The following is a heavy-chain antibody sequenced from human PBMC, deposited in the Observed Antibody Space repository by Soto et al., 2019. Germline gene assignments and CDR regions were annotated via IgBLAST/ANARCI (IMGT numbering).Heavy chain of an antibody. V-gene: IGHV3-53*01. CDR2: IYSGGST. CDR1: GFSVTANY. CDR3: HGSGY. J-gene: IGHJ4*02. Sequence: EVQVVESGGGLIQPGGSLRLSCEVSGFSVTANYMSWVRQAPEKGLEWVAVIYSGGSTYYVESVKGRFSISRDISKNPLYLQMTSLRGKDTAVYYCHGSGYWGQGTLVTVSS. D-gene: IGHD5-12*01.